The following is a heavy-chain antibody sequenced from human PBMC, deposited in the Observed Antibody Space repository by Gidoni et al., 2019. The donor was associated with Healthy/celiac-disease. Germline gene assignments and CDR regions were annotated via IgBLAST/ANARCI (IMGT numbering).Heavy chain of an antibody. V-gene: IGHV1-69*06. CDR2: IIPIFGTA. CDR1: GGTFSSYA. D-gene: IGHD3-3*01. J-gene: IGHJ6*02. Sequence: QVQLVQSGAEVKKPGSSVKVSCKASGGTFSSYAISWVRQAPGQGLEWMGGIIPIFGTANYAQKFQGRVTITADKSTSTAYMELSSLRSEDTAVYYCARDFGIGYITIFGYGMDVWGQGTTVTVSS. CDR3: ARDFGIGYITIFGYGMDV.